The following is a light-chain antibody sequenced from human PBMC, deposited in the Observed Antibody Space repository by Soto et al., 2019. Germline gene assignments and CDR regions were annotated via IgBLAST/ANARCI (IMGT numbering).Light chain of an antibody. Sequence: QTVVTQEPSLTVSPGGTVTLTCASSTGAVTSGYYPNWFQQKPGQAPRALIYSTNNKYSWTPARFSGSLLGGKAALTLSGVQPEDEAEYYCLLYYGGVHSVVFGRGTKLTVL. CDR2: STN. CDR3: LLYYGGVHSVV. V-gene: IGLV7-43*01. J-gene: IGLJ2*01. CDR1: TGAVTSGYY.